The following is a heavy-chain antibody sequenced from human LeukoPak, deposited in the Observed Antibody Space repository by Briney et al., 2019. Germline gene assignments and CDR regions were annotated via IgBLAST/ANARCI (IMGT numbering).Heavy chain of an antibody. D-gene: IGHD3-3*01. J-gene: IGHJ4*02. CDR1: GGSISSYY. CDR3: ARADYDFWSGYSTAFDY. V-gene: IGHV4-59*01. Sequence: PSETLSLTCTVSGGSISSYYWSWIRQPPGKGLEWIGYIYYSGSTNYNPSLKSRVTISVDTSKNQFSPKLSSVTAADTAVYYCARADYDFWSGYSTAFDYWGQGTLVTVSS. CDR2: IYYSGST.